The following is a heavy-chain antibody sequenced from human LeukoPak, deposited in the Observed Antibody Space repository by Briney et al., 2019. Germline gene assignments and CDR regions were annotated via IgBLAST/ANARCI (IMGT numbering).Heavy chain of an antibody. Sequence: GGSLRLSCAASGFTFSSYAMSWVRQAPGKGLEWVSAISGSGGSTYYADSVKGRFTISRDNSKNTLYLQMNSLRAEDTAVYYCAKEEYYDILTGYRGSHYWGQGTLVTVSS. J-gene: IGHJ4*02. V-gene: IGHV3-23*01. D-gene: IGHD3-9*01. CDR3: AKEEYYDILTGYRGSHY. CDR2: ISGSGGST. CDR1: GFTFSSYA.